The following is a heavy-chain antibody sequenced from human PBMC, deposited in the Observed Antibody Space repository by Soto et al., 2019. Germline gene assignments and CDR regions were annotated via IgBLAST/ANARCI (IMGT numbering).Heavy chain of an antibody. CDR3: ATSFRYFDN. CDR1: GSISTTTP. CDR2: ISGRGTNT. Sequence: PGGSLRLSCAASGSISTTTPLSWVRQAPGKGLEWVSTISGRGTNTYYADSVKGRFIISRDNLKNTVNLQMNGLGVEDTAIYYCATSFRYFDNWGQRTRVTVSS. V-gene: IGHV3-23*01. J-gene: IGHJ4*02.